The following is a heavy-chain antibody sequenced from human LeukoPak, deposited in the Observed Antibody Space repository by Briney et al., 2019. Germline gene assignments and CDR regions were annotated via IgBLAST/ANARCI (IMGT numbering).Heavy chain of an antibody. CDR1: GFTFSSYA. V-gene: IGHV3-23*01. CDR3: AKADSSGYIFDY. CDR2: ISGSGGNT. J-gene: IGHJ4*02. Sequence: GGSLRLSCAASGFTFSSYAMSWVRQAPGKGLEWVSAISGSGGNTYYADSVKGRFTISRDNSKNTLYLQMNSLRAEDTAVYYCAKADSSGYIFDYWGQGTLVTVSS. D-gene: IGHD3-22*01.